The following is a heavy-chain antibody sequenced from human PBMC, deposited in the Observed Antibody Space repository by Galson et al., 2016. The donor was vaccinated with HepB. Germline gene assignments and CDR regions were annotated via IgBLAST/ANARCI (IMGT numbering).Heavy chain of an antibody. J-gene: IGHJ3*01. V-gene: IGHV5-10-1*01. CDR2: IDPSDSYT. Sequence: QSGAEVKKPGESLRISCKGSGYNFTSYWITWVRQMPGKGLEWMGRIDPSDSYTNYRPSFQGHVTISADKSISTVYLQWSSLKASDTAMYYCARQKGDWFDPWGQGTMVTVSS. CDR1: GYNFTSYW. CDR3: ARQKGDWFDP. D-gene: IGHD3/OR15-3a*01.